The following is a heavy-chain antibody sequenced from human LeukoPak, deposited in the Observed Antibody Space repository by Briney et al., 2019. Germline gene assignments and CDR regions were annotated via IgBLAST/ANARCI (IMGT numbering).Heavy chain of an antibody. CDR2: INPNSGDT. CDR1: GYTITGYY. J-gene: IGHJ4*02. CDR3: ARDQGYCSSASICPADY. D-gene: IGHD2-2*01. Sequence: ASVRVSCKASGYTITGYYMHWVRQAPGQGLEWMGWINPNSGDTYFAQNFQGRVTMTRDTPISTAYMELSRLTSADTAVYYCARDQGYCSSASICPADYWGQGTLVTVSS. V-gene: IGHV1-2*02.